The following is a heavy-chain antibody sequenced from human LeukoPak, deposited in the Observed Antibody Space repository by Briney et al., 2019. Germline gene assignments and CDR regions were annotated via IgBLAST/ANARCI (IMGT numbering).Heavy chain of an antibody. D-gene: IGHD6-19*01. J-gene: IGHJ4*02. CDR2: ISYDGTNK. CDR1: GFTFSSYP. V-gene: IGHV3-30*09. Sequence: GGSLRLSCAASGFTFSSYPMHWVRQAPGKGLEWVAVISYDGTNKWYADSVQGRFAISRDNSKNTLYLQMNSLRPEDTAVYYCARDRLLITVAGTVDQWGRGTLVTVSS. CDR3: ARDRLLITVAGTVDQ.